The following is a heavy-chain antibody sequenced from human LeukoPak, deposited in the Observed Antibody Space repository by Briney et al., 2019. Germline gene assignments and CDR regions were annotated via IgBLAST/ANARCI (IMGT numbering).Heavy chain of an antibody. J-gene: IGHJ1*01. D-gene: IGHD2-15*01. CDR2: INTNTGNP. V-gene: IGHV7-4-1*02. Sequence: ASVKVSCKASGYTFTSYAMKWVRHAPGQGLEWIVGINTNTGNPTYAQVFTGRFVFSLDPSANTAYLQISSLKAEDTAVYYCARAEGYCSGSTCFSYWGQGPLVTVPS. CDR1: GYTFTSYA. CDR3: ARAEGYCSGSTCFSY.